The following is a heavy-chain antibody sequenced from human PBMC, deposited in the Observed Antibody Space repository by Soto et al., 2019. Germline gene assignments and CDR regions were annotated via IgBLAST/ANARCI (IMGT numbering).Heavy chain of an antibody. J-gene: IGHJ6*02. CDR2: ISYDGSNK. V-gene: IGHV3-30-3*01. CDR3: ARDGGSSSSSLHYYYYYGMDV. D-gene: IGHD6-6*01. Sequence: QVQLVESGGGVVQPGRSLRLSCAASGFTFSSYAMHWVHQAPGKGLEWVAVISYDGSNKYYADSVKGRFTISRDNSKNTLYLQMNSLRAEDTAVYYCARDGGSSSSSLHYYYYYGMDVWGQGTTVTVSS. CDR1: GFTFSSYA.